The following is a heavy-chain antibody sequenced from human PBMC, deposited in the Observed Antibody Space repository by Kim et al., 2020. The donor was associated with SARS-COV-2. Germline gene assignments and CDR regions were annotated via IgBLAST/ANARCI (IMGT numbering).Heavy chain of an antibody. CDR3: ARGMKMVRGVILT. D-gene: IGHD3-10*01. V-gene: IGHV4-34*01. Sequence: SETLSLTCAVYGGSFSGYYWSWIRQPPGKGLEWIGEINHSGSTNYNPSLKSRVTISVDTSKNQFSLKLSSVTAADTAVYYCARGMKMVRGVILTWGQGTLVTVSS. J-gene: IGHJ4*02. CDR2: INHSGST. CDR1: GGSFSGYY.